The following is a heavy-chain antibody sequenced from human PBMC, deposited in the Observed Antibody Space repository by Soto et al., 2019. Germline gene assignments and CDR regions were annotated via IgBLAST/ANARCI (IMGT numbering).Heavy chain of an antibody. CDR3: ARTYDYVWGSYRPYYYDSSGSLGYFDY. J-gene: IGHJ4*02. CDR2: IYPGDSDT. D-gene: IGHD3-16*02. V-gene: IGHV5-51*01. CDR1: GYSFTSYW. Sequence: GESLKISCKGSGYSFTSYWIGWVRQMPGKGLEWMGIIYPGDSDTRYSPSFQGQVTISADKSISTAYLQWSSLKASDTAMYYCARTYDYVWGSYRPYYYDSSGSLGYFDYWGQGTLVTVSS.